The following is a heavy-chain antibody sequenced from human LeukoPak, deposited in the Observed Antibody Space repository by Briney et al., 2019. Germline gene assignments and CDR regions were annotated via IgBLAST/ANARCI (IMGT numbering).Heavy chain of an antibody. Sequence: PGGSLRLSCAASGFTFDDYAMHWVRQAPGKGLEWVSGISWNSGSIGYADSVKGRFTISRDNAKNSLYLQMNSLRAEDTALYYCAKDLAGITMVRGVEPAFDYWGQGTLVTVSS. V-gene: IGHV3-9*01. CDR2: ISWNSGSI. CDR3: AKDLAGITMVRGVEPAFDY. D-gene: IGHD3-10*01. CDR1: GFTFDDYA. J-gene: IGHJ4*02.